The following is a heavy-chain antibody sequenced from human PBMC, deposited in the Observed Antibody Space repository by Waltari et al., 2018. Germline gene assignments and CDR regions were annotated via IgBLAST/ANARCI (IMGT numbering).Heavy chain of an antibody. D-gene: IGHD3-22*01. CDR2: ISYDGSNK. CDR1: GFTFSSYA. V-gene: IGHV3-30-3*01. CDR3: ARSLGAIYDSSGYFFDY. Sequence: QVQLVASVGGVVQPGRSLRLSCAASGFTFSSYAMHWVRQAPGKGLEWVAVISYDGSNKYYADSVKGRFTISRDNSKNTLYLQMNSLRAEDTAEYYCARSLGAIYDSSGYFFDYWGQGTLVTVSS. J-gene: IGHJ4*02.